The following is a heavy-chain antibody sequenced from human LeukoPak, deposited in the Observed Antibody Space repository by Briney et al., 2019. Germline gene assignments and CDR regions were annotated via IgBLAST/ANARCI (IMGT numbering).Heavy chain of an antibody. CDR3: ARASYTKIGIAAAGPNYYYYYMDV. J-gene: IGHJ6*03. Sequence: GGSLRLSCAASGFTFSSYWMTWVRQAPGKGLERVTNIKLDVSETYYVDSVRGRFTISRDNTKNSLYLQMDSLRAEDTAVYYCARASYTKIGIAAAGPNYYYYYMDVWGKGTTVTVSS. V-gene: IGHV3-7*03. CDR2: IKLDVSET. D-gene: IGHD6-13*01. CDR1: GFTFSSYW.